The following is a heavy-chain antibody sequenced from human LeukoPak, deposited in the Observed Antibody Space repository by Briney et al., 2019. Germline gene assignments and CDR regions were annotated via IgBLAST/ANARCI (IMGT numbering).Heavy chain of an antibody. Sequence: GGSLRLSCAASGFTFDDYAMHWVRQAPGKGLEWVPGISWNSGSIGYADSVKGRFTISRDNAKNSLYLQMNSLRAEDTALYYCAKGLRIAVAGIDYWGQGTLVTVSS. CDR3: AKGLRIAVAGIDY. CDR2: ISWNSGSI. J-gene: IGHJ4*02. CDR1: GFTFDDYA. V-gene: IGHV3-9*01. D-gene: IGHD6-19*01.